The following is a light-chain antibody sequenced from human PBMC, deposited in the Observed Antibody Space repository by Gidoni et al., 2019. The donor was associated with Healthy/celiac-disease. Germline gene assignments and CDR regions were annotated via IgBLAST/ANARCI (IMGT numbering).Light chain of an antibody. CDR3: QAWDSSTVV. CDR1: KLGDKY. CDR2: QDS. Sequence: SYELTQPPSVSVSPGQTASITCSGDKLGDKYACWYQQKPGPSPVLVIYQDSKRPSGIPERFSGSNSGNTATLTISGTQAMDEADYYCQAWDSSTVVCGGGTKLTVL. V-gene: IGLV3-1*01. J-gene: IGLJ2*01.